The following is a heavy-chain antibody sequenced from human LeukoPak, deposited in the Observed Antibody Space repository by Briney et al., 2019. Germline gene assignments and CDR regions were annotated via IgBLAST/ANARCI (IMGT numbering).Heavy chain of an antibody. CDR3: ARVQSSGSYRHFDY. D-gene: IGHD1-26*01. J-gene: IGHJ4*02. CDR2: IYYSAST. CDR1: GGSISSGGYY. V-gene: IGHV4-31*03. Sequence: PSQTLSLTCTVSGGSISSGGYYWSWIRQHPGKGLEWIGYIYYSASTYYNPSLKSRVTISVDTSKNQFSLKLSSVTAADTAVYYCARVQSSGSYRHFDYWGQGTLVTVSS.